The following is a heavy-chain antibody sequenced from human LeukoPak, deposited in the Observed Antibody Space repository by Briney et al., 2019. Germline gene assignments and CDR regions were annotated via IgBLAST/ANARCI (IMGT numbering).Heavy chain of an antibody. D-gene: IGHD3-10*01. CDR1: GYTFTSYG. CDR2: ISGYNGNT. J-gene: IGHJ4*02. Sequence: ASVKVSCKAAGYTFTSYGISWVRQAPGQGLEGMGWISGYNGNTNYAQKVQGRVTMTRDTSTSTAYMELRSLRSDDTAVYYCAREVPFGSGSPSFDYWGQGTLVTVSS. V-gene: IGHV1-18*01. CDR3: AREVPFGSGSPSFDY.